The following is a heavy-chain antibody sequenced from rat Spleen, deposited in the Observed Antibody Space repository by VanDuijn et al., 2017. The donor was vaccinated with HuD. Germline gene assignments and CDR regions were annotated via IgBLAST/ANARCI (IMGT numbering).Heavy chain of an antibody. D-gene: IGHD4-6*01. CDR2: IIYDGSNT. CDR3: TRGTYFRH. J-gene: IGHJ2*01. Sequence: EVQLVESGGGLVQPGRSLKLSCAVSGFTFSDYTMAWVRQAPKKGLEWVAAIIYDGSNTYYPDSVKGRFTISRDIAKSTLYLQMNDLRSEDTATYYCTRGTYFRHWGQGVMVTVSS. CDR1: GFTFSDYT. V-gene: IGHV5-7*01.